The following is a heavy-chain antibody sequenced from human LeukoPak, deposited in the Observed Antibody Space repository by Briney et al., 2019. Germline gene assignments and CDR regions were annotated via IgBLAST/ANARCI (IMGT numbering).Heavy chain of an antibody. J-gene: IGHJ4*02. CDR2: IKSKTDGGTT. V-gene: IGHV3-15*01. D-gene: IGHD3-9*01. Sequence: GGSLRLSCAASALTFSNAWMSWVRQAPGKGLEWVGRIKSKTDGGTTDYAAPVKGRFTISRDDSKNTLYLQMNSPKTEDTAVYYCTTEKGEYYDILTGYYRRMYYFDYWGQGTLVTVSS. CDR1: ALTFSNAW. CDR3: TTEKGEYYDILTGYYRRMYYFDY.